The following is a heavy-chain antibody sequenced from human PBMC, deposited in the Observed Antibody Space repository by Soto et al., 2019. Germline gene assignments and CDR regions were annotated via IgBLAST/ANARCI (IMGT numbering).Heavy chain of an antibody. CDR3: ARTPANGWFDP. Sequence: QVQLVQSGAEVKKPGSSVKVSYKASGGTFSSYTISWVRQAPGQGLEWMGRIIPILGIANYAQKFQGRVTITADKSTSTAYMELSSLRSEDTVVYYCARTPANGWFDPWGQGTLVTVSS. CDR1: GGTFSSYT. V-gene: IGHV1-69*02. J-gene: IGHJ5*02. CDR2: IIPILGIA. D-gene: IGHD7-27*01.